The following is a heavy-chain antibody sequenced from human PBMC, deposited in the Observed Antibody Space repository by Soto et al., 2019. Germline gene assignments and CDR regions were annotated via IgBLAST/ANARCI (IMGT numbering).Heavy chain of an antibody. Sequence: QVQLVQSGAEVKQPGASVKVSCKASGYTFTSYGISWVRQAPGQGLEWMGWINGYNGNTNYPQKPQGRGTVSSDTSXRTPYMALRRLRSADSAVYYCARMGNVRYYNSARDVWGQWTTVTVSS. V-gene: IGHV1-18*01. CDR2: INGYNGNT. D-gene: IGHD1-1*01. J-gene: IGHJ6*02. CDR1: GYTFTSYG. CDR3: ARMGNVRYYNSARDV.